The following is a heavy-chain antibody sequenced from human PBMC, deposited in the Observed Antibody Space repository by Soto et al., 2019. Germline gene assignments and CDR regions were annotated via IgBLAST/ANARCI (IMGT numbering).Heavy chain of an antibody. CDR1: GYTFTSYY. D-gene: IGHD3-3*01. Sequence: ASVKVSCKASGYTFTSYYMHWVRQAPGQGLEWMGIINPSGGSTSYAQKFQGRVTMTRDTSTSTVYMELSSLRSEDTAVYYCARDGSYTIYDFWSGYRTPDYWGQGTLVTVSS. CDR3: ARDGSYTIYDFWSGYRTPDY. CDR2: INPSGGST. J-gene: IGHJ4*02. V-gene: IGHV1-46*01.